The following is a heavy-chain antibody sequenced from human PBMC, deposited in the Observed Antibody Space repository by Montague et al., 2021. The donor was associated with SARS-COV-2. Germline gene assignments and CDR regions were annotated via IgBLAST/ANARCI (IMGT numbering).Heavy chain of an antibody. Sequence: SLSLSLAASGFTFGDYAMHWVRQAPGKGLKWVSGISWNSGSIGYADSVKGRFTTSRDNAKNSLYLQMNSLRAEDTALYYCAKDTYYDFWSGYSPGENWFDPWGQGTLVTVSS. D-gene: IGHD3-3*01. CDR3: AKDTYYDFWSGYSPGENWFDP. V-gene: IGHV3-9*01. CDR1: GFTFGDYA. CDR2: ISWNSGSI. J-gene: IGHJ5*02.